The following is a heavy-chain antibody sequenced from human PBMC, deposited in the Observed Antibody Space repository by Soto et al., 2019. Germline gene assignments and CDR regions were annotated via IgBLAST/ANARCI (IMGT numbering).Heavy chain of an antibody. V-gene: IGHV4-30-4*01. J-gene: IGHJ6*02. CDR2: IYYSGST. Sequence: SETLSLTCTVSGGSISSGDHYWSWIRQPPGKGLEWIGYIYYSGSTYYNPSLKSRVTISVDTSKNQFSLKLSSVTAADTAVYYCARSAGIVVVRGPYYYGMDVWGQGTTVTVSS. CDR1: GGSISSGDHY. CDR3: ARSAGIVVVRGPYYYGMDV. D-gene: IGHD2-2*01.